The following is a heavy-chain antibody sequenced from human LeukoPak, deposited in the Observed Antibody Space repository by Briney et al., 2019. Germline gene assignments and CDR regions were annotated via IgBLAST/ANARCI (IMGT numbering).Heavy chain of an antibody. Sequence: SVKVSCKGSGGTFSSYAISWVRQAPGQGLEWMGGIIPSFGTANYAQKFQGRVTITADKSTSTAYMELSSLRPQDTAVYYCAREGTRFGEFVVFAYWGQGTLVTVSS. CDR1: GGTFSSYA. CDR3: AREGTRFGEFVVFAY. D-gene: IGHD3-10*01. V-gene: IGHV1-69*06. CDR2: IIPSFGTA. J-gene: IGHJ4*02.